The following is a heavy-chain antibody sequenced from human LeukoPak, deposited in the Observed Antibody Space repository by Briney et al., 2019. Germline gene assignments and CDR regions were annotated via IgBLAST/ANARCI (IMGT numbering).Heavy chain of an antibody. CDR1: GGSISSYY. Sequence: SETLSLTCTVSGGSISSYYWSWIRQPPGKGLEWIGYIYYSGSTNYNPSLKSRVTISVDTSKNPFSLKLSSVTAAETAVYYCARRCSSTSCKGAFDIWGQGTMVTVSS. CDR2: IYYSGST. J-gene: IGHJ3*02. V-gene: IGHV4-59*01. CDR3: ARRCSSTSCKGAFDI. D-gene: IGHD2-2*01.